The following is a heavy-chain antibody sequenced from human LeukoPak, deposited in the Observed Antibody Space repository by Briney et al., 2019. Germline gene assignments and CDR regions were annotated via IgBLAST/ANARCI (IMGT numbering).Heavy chain of an antibody. J-gene: IGHJ4*02. CDR2: IKQDGSGL. Sequence: GGSLRLSCAASGFTFNNYWKSWVRQAPGKGLEWVANIKQDGSGLYYVESVKGRFTISRDNAKNSLYLRMTSLRAEDTAVYYCARDPGRTGFDYWGQGTLVTVSS. CDR1: GFTFNNYW. D-gene: IGHD1/OR15-1a*01. V-gene: IGHV3-7*03. CDR3: ARDPGRTGFDY.